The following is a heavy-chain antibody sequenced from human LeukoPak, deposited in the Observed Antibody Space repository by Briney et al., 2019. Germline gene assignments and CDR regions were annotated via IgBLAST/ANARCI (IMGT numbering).Heavy chain of an antibody. Sequence: PSETLSLTCTVSGGSIRSYYWSWIRQPPGKGLEWIGNIYYSGSTNYNPSLKSRVSISVDTSKNQFSLNLSSVTAADTAVYYCASLRSAYYLEYWGHGTLVTVSS. D-gene: IGHD3-16*01. J-gene: IGHJ4*01. CDR3: ASLRSAYYLEY. V-gene: IGHV4-59*01. CDR2: IYYSGST. CDR1: GGSIRSYY.